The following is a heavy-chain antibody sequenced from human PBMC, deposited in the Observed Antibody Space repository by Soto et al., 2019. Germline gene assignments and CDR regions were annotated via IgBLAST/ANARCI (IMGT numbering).Heavy chain of an antibody. CDR3: VKDPGLGY. Sequence: PGGSLRLSCSASGFTFSSYAMHWVRQAPGKGPEYVSAISSNGGSTYYADSVKGRFTISRDNSKNTLYLQMSSLRAEDTAVYYCVKDPGLGYWGQGTLVTVSS. J-gene: IGHJ4*02. CDR2: ISSNGGST. V-gene: IGHV3-64D*06. D-gene: IGHD3-10*01. CDR1: GFTFSSYA.